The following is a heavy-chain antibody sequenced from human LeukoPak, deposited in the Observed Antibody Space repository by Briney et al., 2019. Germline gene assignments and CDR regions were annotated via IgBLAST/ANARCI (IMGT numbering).Heavy chain of an antibody. J-gene: IGHJ5*02. Sequence: GGSLRLSCAASGFTFSDHYMDRVRQAPGKGLEWVGRTRNKANSYTTEYAASVKDRFTISRDDSKNSLYLQMNSLRAEDTAVYYCAKDPFRGGPTNNWFDPWGQGTLVTVSS. V-gene: IGHV3-72*01. CDR1: GFTFSDHY. CDR3: AKDPFRGGPTNNWFDP. D-gene: IGHD1-26*01. CDR2: TRNKANSYTT.